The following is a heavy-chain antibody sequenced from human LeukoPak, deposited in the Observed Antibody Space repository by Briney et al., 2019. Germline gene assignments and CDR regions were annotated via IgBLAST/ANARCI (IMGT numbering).Heavy chain of an antibody. CDR3: VELGITMIGGV. D-gene: IGHD3-10*02. V-gene: IGHV3-7*01. CDR1: GFTFSSYW. Sequence: GGSLRLSCAASGFTFSSYWMSWVRQAPGKGLEWVANIKQDGSEKYYVDSVKGRFTISRDNAKNSLYLQMNSLRAEDTAVYYCVELGITMIGGVWGKGTTVTISS. CDR2: IKQDGSEK. J-gene: IGHJ6*04.